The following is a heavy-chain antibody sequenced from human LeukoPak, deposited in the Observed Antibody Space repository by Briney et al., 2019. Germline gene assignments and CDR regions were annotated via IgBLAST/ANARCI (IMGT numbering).Heavy chain of an antibody. V-gene: IGHV4-59*08. D-gene: IGHD1-26*01. CDR2: IYYIGST. J-gene: IGHJ4*02. Sequence: PSETLSLTCNVSGVSISSYYWSWIRQPPGKGLEWITYIYYIGSTNYNPSLKSRTTISIDTSKSQFSLKLNSVTAADTAVYYCAALAVGATFFEHWGQGILATVSS. CDR3: AALAVGATFFEH. CDR1: GVSISSYY.